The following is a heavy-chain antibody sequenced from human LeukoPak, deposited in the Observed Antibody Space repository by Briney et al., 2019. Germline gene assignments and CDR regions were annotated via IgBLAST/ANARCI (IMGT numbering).Heavy chain of an antibody. J-gene: IGHJ4*02. D-gene: IGHD5-18*01. V-gene: IGHV1-18*01. Sequence: ASVMVSCKASGYTFTSYGISWVRQAPGQGLEWMGWISAYNGNTNYAQKLQGRVTMTTDTSTSTAYMEIRSLRSDDTAVYYCTRDLGVDTTMIFFDYWGQGSLVTVSS. CDR3: TRDLGVDTTMIFFDY. CDR2: ISAYNGNT. CDR1: GYTFTSYG.